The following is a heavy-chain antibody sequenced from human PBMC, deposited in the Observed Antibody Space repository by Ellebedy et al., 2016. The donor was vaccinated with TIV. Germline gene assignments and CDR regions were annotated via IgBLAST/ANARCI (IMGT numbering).Heavy chain of an antibody. J-gene: IGHJ4*02. Sequence: SETLSLXXTVSDASVSSSSDYWTWIRQPPGKGLEWIGLVYYSGSTKYNPSLKSRVTISVDTSKNQFSLKLSSVTAADTAVYYCARADLDGYNSSGFDYWGQGTLVTVSS. D-gene: IGHD5-24*01. V-gene: IGHV4-61*01. CDR2: VYYSGST. CDR1: DASVSSSSDY. CDR3: ARADLDGYNSSGFDY.